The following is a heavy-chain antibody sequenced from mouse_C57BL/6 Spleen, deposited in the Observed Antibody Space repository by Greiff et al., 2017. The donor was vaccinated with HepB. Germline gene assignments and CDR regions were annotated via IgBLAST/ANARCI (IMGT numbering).Heavy chain of an antibody. V-gene: IGHV1-9*01. CDR1: GYTFTGYW. Sequence: QVQLQQSGAELMKPGASGKLSCKATGYTFTGYWIEGVKQRPGHGLEWIGEILPGSGSTNYNEKFKGKATLTADKSSNTAYMQLSSLTTEDSAIYYCARRYYYGSSYDWYFDVWGTGTTVTVSS. J-gene: IGHJ1*03. CDR3: ARRYYYGSSYDWYFDV. CDR2: ILPGSGST. D-gene: IGHD1-1*01.